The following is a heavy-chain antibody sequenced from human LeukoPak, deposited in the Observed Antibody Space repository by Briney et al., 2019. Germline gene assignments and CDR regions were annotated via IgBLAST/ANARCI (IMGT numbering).Heavy chain of an antibody. CDR3: AREGRQDYVYFDC. Sequence: PSETLTLTCTVSGDSISSYYRSWIRQAPGKGLEWMGYINYSGNTNYNASLKGPVTISVDTSKNQFSLRLTSVTAADPAVYYCAREGRQDYVYFDCWGQGTLVTVSS. CDR1: GDSISSYY. CDR2: INYSGNT. J-gene: IGHJ4*02. V-gene: IGHV4-59*01. D-gene: IGHD4-17*01.